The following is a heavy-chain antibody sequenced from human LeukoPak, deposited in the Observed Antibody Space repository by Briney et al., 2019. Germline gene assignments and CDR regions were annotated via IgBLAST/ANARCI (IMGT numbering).Heavy chain of an antibody. J-gene: IGHJ4*02. V-gene: IGHV1-2*02. D-gene: IGHD4-17*01. Sequence: ASVKVSCKASGYTFTGYYMHWVRQAPGQGLEWMGWINPNSGGTNYAQKFQGRVTMTRDTSISTAYMELSRLRSDDTAVYYCASLGSSEYGDSYFDYWGQGTLVTVSS. CDR1: GYTFTGYY. CDR3: ASLGSSEYGDSYFDY. CDR2: INPNSGGT.